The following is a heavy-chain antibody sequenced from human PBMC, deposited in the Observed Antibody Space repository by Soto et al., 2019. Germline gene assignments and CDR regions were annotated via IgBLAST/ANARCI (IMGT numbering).Heavy chain of an antibody. J-gene: IGHJ6*02. CDR2: ISGSGGST. V-gene: IGHV3-23*01. CDR1: GFTFRSYA. Sequence: LWGSLRLSCAAFGFTFRSYAMSWVRQAPGKGLEWVSAISGSGGSTYYADSVKGRFTISRDNSKNPLYLQMNSLRAEDTAVYYCASASLGYSSSWPGYYYGMDVWGQGTTVTVSS. CDR3: ASASLGYSSSWPGYYYGMDV. D-gene: IGHD6-13*01.